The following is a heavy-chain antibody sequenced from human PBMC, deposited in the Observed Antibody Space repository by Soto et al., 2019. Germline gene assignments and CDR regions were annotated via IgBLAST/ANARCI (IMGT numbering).Heavy chain of an antibody. Sequence: QLQLQESGPGLVKSSETLSLTCTVSGGGVYSDGYYWGWIRRPPGQGLEWIGNIYYSGSTYYNPSLKSRVHISLDTSKNQFPLRLNAVTAADTAVYSCASRSRGRCYNYWGPGTLVTVSS. J-gene: IGHJ4*02. CDR2: IYYSGST. CDR3: ASRSRGRCYNY. D-gene: IGHD2-15*01. V-gene: IGHV4-39*01. CDR1: GGGVYSDGYY.